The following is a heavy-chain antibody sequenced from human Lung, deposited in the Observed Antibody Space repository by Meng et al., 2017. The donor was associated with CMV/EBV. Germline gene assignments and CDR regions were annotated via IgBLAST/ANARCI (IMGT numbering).Heavy chain of an antibody. D-gene: IGHD2-15*01. CDR2: MNPNSGNT. Sequence: AEGNKPGASVKVSRKASGSTLPSYDINWVRQATGQGLEWMGWMNPNSGNTGYAQKFQGRVTMTRNTSISTAYMELSSLRSEDTAVYYCARGYCSGGSCPVFDPWGQGTLVTVSS. J-gene: IGHJ5*02. CDR1: GSTLPSYD. CDR3: ARGYCSGGSCPVFDP. V-gene: IGHV1-8*01.